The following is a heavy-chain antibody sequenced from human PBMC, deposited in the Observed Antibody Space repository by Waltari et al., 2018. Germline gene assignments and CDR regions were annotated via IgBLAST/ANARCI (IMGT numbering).Heavy chain of an antibody. CDR3: ARLLNYYDSSGYYPDDY. J-gene: IGHJ4*02. CDR2: IYYSGST. CDR1: GGSISSHY. V-gene: IGHV4-59*11. D-gene: IGHD3-22*01. Sequence: QVQLQESGPGLVKPSETLSLTCTVSGGSISSHYWSWIRQPPGKGLEWIGYIYYSGSTNSTPSLKSRVTISVDTSKNQFSLKLSSVTAADTAVYYCARLLNYYDSSGYYPDDYWGQGTLVTVSS.